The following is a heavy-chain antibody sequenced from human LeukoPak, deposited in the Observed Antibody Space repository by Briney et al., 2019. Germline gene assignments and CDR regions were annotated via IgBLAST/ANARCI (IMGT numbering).Heavy chain of an antibody. V-gene: IGHV3-30*01. Sequence: GGSLRLSCAASGFTFSSYAMHWVRQAPGKGLEWVAVIPYDGSNKYYADSVKGRFTISRDNSKNTLYLQMNSLRAEDTAVYYCARQYQVLYFDYWGQGTLVTVSS. D-gene: IGHD2-2*01. CDR1: GFTFSSYA. J-gene: IGHJ4*02. CDR2: IPYDGSNK. CDR3: ARQYQVLYFDY.